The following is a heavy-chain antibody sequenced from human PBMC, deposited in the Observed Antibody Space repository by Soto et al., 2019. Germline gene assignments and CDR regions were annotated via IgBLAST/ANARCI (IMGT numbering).Heavy chain of an antibody. CDR3: ARSQGSSTSLEIYYYYYYGMDV. J-gene: IGHJ6*02. Sequence: QVQLVQSGAEVKKPGSSVKVSCKASGGTFSSYAISWVRQAPGQGLEWMGGIIPISGTANYEQKFQGRVTITADEYTSTAYMELSSLRSEDTAVYYCARSQGSSTSLEIYYYYYYGMDVWGQGTKVTVSS. V-gene: IGHV1-69*01. D-gene: IGHD2-2*01. CDR2: IIPISGTA. CDR1: GGTFSSYA.